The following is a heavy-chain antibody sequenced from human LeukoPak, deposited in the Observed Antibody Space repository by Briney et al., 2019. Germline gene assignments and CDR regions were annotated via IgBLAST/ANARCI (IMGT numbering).Heavy chain of an antibody. Sequence: GGSLRLSCAASGFSFSTYIMNWVRQAPGKGLEWVSSISSSSVYIDYADSLKGRFTISRDNAKNSLYLQMNSLRVEDTAVYFCATRSSSFAFSWGQGTLVTVSS. CDR3: ATRSSSFAFS. CDR1: GFSFSTYI. V-gene: IGHV3-21*01. J-gene: IGHJ5*02. CDR2: ISSSSVYI. D-gene: IGHD6-6*01.